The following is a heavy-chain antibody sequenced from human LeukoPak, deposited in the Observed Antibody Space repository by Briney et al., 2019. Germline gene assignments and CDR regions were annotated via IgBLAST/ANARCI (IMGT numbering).Heavy chain of an antibody. D-gene: IGHD3-10*01. Sequence: SETLSLTCAIYGGSFSGYYWSWIRQPPGKGLEWIGEINHSGSTNYNPSLKSRVTISVDTSKNQFSLKLSSVTAADTAVYYCARAGSGSAIDYWGQGTLVTVPS. CDR3: ARAGSGSAIDY. CDR2: INHSGST. V-gene: IGHV4-34*01. J-gene: IGHJ4*02. CDR1: GGSFSGYY.